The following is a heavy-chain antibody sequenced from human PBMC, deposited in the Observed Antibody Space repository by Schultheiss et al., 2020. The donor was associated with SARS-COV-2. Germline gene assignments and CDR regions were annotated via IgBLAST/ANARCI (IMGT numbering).Heavy chain of an antibody. CDR2: ISGSGGST. V-gene: IGHV3-23*01. D-gene: IGHD1-1*01. J-gene: IGHJ3*02. CDR3: ARAPRGTRPLRAVRAFDI. Sequence: GESLKISCAASGFTFDDYAMHWVRQAPGKGLEWVSAISGSGGSTYYADSVKGRFTISRDNSKNTLYLQMNSLRAEDTAVYYCARAPRGTRPLRAVRAFDIWGQRTMVTVSS. CDR1: GFTFDDYA.